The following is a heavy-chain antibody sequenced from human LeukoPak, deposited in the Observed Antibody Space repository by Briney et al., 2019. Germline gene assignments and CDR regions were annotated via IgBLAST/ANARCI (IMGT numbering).Heavy chain of an antibody. J-gene: IGHJ4*02. D-gene: IGHD6-13*01. CDR3: AIGGQLVNGPDY. Sequence: SVKVSCKASGGTFSSYAFIWVRQTPGQGLEWMGGIIPIFGTPTYAQKFQGRVTITADESTSTAYMELRTLRSEDTAVYYCAIGGQLVNGPDYGGQGTLVTVSS. CDR1: GGTFSSYA. CDR2: IIPIFGTP. V-gene: IGHV1-69*13.